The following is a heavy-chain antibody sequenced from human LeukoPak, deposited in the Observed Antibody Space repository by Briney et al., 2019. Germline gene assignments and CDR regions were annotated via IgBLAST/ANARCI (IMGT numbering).Heavy chain of an antibody. CDR3: VKDPGSHGNYFFDS. V-gene: IGHV3-9*01. Sequence: LSLTCTVSGGSISSYYWSWIRQPPGKGLEWVSGISWDSVTIAYAGPLEGRFTVSRDNAKNSLYLQMDNLRIEDTALYYCVKDPGSHGNYFFDSWGQGALVTVSS. CDR1: GGSISSYY. J-gene: IGHJ4*02. CDR2: ISWDSVTI. D-gene: IGHD3-3*01.